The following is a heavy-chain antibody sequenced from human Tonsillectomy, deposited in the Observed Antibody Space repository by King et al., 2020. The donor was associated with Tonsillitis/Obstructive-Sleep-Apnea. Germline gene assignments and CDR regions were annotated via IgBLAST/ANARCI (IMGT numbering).Heavy chain of an antibody. CDR2: IWFDGSNK. D-gene: IGHD4-17*01. CDR3: ARPRDYGDSHGFQH. Sequence: VQLVESGGGVVQPGRSLRLSCAASGFTFSNYVMHWVRQAPGKGLEWVAVIWFDGSNKYSADSVKGRFTISRDNSKNTLYLQMNSLRAEDTAVYYCARPRDYGDSHGFQHWGRAPWSPSPQ. J-gene: IGHJ1*01. CDR1: GFTFSNYV. V-gene: IGHV3-33*01.